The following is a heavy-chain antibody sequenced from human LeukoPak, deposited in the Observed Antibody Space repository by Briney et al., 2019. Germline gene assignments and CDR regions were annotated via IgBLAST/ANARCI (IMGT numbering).Heavy chain of an antibody. CDR3: VRGYSYYFDY. Sequence: RAAWNWVRQSPSRGLEWLGRTYYRSKWYNDYAVSVKSRITINPDTSKNQFSLQVNSVTPEDTAVYYCVRGYSYYFDYWGQGTLVTVSS. CDR2: TYYRSKWYN. V-gene: IGHV6-1*01. J-gene: IGHJ4*02. CDR1: RAA. D-gene: IGHD5-18*01.